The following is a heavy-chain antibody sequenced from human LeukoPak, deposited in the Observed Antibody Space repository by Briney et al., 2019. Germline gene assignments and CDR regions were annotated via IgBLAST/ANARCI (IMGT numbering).Heavy chain of an antibody. Sequence: PGGSLRLSCAASGFTFSSYGMHWVRQAPGKGLEWVAVISYDGSNKYYADSVKGRFTISRDNSKNTLYLQMSSLRAEDTAVYYCAKYSNYVGFDYWGQGTLVTVSS. J-gene: IGHJ4*02. V-gene: IGHV3-30*18. CDR3: AKYSNYVGFDY. D-gene: IGHD4-11*01. CDR2: ISYDGSNK. CDR1: GFTFSSYG.